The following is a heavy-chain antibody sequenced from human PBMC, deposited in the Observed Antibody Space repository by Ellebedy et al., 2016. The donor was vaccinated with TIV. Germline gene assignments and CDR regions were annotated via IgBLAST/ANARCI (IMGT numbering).Heavy chain of an antibody. J-gene: IGHJ4*02. D-gene: IGHD6-13*01. V-gene: IGHV3-30-3*01. CDR1: GFTFSSYA. CDR3: ARDPSSNWSKEDY. Sequence: PGGSLRLSCAASGFTFSSYAMHWVRQAPGKGLEWVAVISYDGSTKYYADSVKGRFTISRDNSKNTLYLQMNSLRAEYTAVYYCARDPSSNWSKEDYWGQGTLVTVSS. CDR2: ISYDGSTK.